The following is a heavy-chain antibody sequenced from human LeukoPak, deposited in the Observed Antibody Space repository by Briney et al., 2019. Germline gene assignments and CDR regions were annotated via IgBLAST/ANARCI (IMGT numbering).Heavy chain of an antibody. V-gene: IGHV4-4*02. J-gene: IGHJ4*02. CDR2: IYRSGST. CDR3: ARRPTYDSSGYSGYYFDY. Sequence: SGTLSLTCVVSGGSISSNTWWSWVRQPPNKGLEWIGEIYRSGSTNYNPSLKSRVSMSIDKSKNQFSLKLSSVTAADTAVYYCARRPTYDSSGYSGYYFDYWGQGTLVTVSS. D-gene: IGHD3-22*01. CDR1: GGSISSNTW.